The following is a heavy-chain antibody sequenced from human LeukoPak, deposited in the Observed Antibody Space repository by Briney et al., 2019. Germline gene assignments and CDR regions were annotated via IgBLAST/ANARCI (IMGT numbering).Heavy chain of an antibody. Sequence: GGSLRLSCAASGLVFGKYAMAWVRQAPGKGLECVSIISDDSSFTYYLDSVKGRSTIFRDNSENTLCLHMNSLKAEDTAVYYCAKGRCSGPGCDSFDYWGQGTLVTVSS. CDR2: ISDDSSFT. D-gene: IGHD5-12*01. CDR3: AKGRCSGPGCDSFDY. V-gene: IGHV3-23*01. J-gene: IGHJ4*02. CDR1: GLVFGKYA.